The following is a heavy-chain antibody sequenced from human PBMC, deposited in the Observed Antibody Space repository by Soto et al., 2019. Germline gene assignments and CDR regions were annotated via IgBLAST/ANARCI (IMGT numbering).Heavy chain of an antibody. J-gene: IGHJ5*02. CDR1: AGTFSSYA. CDR2: IIPIFGTA. D-gene: IGHD6-13*01. CDR3: AREEQQLGNWFDP. V-gene: IGHV1-69*13. Sequence: SVKVSCKASAGTFSSYAISWVRQAPGQGLEWMGGIIPIFGTANYAQKFQGRVTITADESTSTAYMELSSLRSEDTAVYYCAREEQQLGNWFDPWGQGTLVTGSS.